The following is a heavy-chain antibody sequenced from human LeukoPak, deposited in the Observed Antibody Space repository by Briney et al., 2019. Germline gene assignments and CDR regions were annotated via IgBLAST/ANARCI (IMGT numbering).Heavy chain of an antibody. V-gene: IGHV3-23*01. J-gene: IGHJ4*02. CDR2: ITGSGGRT. Sequence: GGSLRLSCAASGFTFSSYGMTWVRQTPGRGLEWVSSITGSGGRTYYTDSVKGRFTISRDNSMNTLPLQMNSLRAEDTALYYCAKYRYCTGDSCSQGFDYWGQGTLVTVSS. D-gene: IGHD2-15*01. CDR1: GFTFSSYG. CDR3: AKYRYCTGDSCSQGFDY.